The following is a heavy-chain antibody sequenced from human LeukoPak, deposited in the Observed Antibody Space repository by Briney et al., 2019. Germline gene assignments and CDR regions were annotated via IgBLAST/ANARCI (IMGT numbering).Heavy chain of an antibody. D-gene: IGHD3-3*01. Sequence: SETLSLTCTVSGGSISSYYWSWIQQPAGKGLEWIGRIYTSGSTNYNPSLKSRVTMSVDTSKNQFSLKLSSVTAADTAVYYCARDGSTYYDFWSGYSKGYYYYYYMDVWGKGTTVTVSS. CDR1: GGSISSYY. CDR2: IYTSGST. J-gene: IGHJ6*03. CDR3: ARDGSTYYDFWSGYSKGYYYYYYMDV. V-gene: IGHV4-4*07.